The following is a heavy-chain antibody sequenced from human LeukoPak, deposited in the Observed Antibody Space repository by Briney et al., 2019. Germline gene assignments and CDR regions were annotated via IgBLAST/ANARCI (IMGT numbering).Heavy chain of an antibody. Sequence: PGRSLRLSCAASGFTFSSYAMHWVRQAPGKGLEWVAVISYDGSNKYYADSVKGRFTISRDNSKNTLYLQMNSLRAEDTAVYYWAREGGGMIVNWFDPWGQGTLVTVSS. CDR1: GFTFSSYA. D-gene: IGHD3-22*01. V-gene: IGHV3-30-3*01. CDR3: AREGGGMIVNWFDP. J-gene: IGHJ5*02. CDR2: ISYDGSNK.